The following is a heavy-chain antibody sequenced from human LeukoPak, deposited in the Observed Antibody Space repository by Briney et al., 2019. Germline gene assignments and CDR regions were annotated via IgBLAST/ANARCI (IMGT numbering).Heavy chain of an antibody. V-gene: IGHV3-23*01. J-gene: IGHJ3*02. CDR2: ISGSGGTT. CDR1: GFTFSSYA. CDR3: ARKLYSDNSHDAFDI. D-gene: IGHD1-26*01. Sequence: PGGSLRLSCAASGFTFSSYAMSWVRQAPGKGLDWVSVISGSGGTTYYADSVKGRFTISRDNSKNTLYLQMNSLRAEDTAVYYCARKLYSDNSHDAFDIWGQGTMVIVSS.